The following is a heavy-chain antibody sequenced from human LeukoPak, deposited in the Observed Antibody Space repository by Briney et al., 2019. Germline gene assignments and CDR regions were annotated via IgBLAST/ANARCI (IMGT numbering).Heavy chain of an antibody. CDR1: GFTFSDYW. CDR3: GRDLER. D-gene: IGHD5-24*01. J-gene: IGHJ4*02. V-gene: IGHV3-74*01. Sequence: PGGSLRLSCATSGFTFSDYWIYWVRQAPGKGLEWVSRIKPDGSYTNYADSVKGRFTISRDNAQNTVHLQMSSLRGDDTAVYYCGRDLERWGPGTLVTVSA. CDR2: IKPDGSYT.